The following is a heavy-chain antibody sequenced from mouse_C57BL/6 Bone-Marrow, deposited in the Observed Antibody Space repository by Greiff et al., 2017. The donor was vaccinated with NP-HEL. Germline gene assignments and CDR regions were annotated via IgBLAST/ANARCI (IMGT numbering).Heavy chain of an antibody. Sequence: DVMLVESGGDLVKPGGSLKLSCAASGFTFSSYGMSWVRQTPDKRLEWVATISSGGSYTYYPDSVKGRFTLTRDNAKNTLYLQMSSLKSEDTAMYDCAIYYYGSSDYWGKGTTLTVSS. V-gene: IGHV5-6*02. CDR3: AIYYYGSSDY. D-gene: IGHD1-1*01. CDR2: ISSGGSYT. J-gene: IGHJ2*01. CDR1: GFTFSSYG.